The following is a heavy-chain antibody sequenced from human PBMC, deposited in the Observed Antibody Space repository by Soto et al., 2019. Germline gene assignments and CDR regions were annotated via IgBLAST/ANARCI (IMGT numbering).Heavy chain of an antibody. V-gene: IGHV1-46*01. Sequence: QVQLVQSGAEVKKPGASVKVSCKASGYTFTSYYMHWVRQAPGQGLEWMGIINPTSSTSYAQKFQGRVTMTRDTSTSTVYMELSSLRSEDTAVYYCARVYCSDGSCYGIDYWGQGTLVTVSS. CDR1: GYTFTSYY. CDR3: ARVYCSDGSCYGIDY. D-gene: IGHD2-15*01. J-gene: IGHJ4*02. CDR2: INPTSST.